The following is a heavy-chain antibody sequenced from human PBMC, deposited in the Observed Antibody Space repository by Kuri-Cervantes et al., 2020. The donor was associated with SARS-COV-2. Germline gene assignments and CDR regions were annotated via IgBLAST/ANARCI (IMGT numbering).Heavy chain of an antibody. Sequence: SETLSLTCTVSGGSISSSSYYWGWIRQPPGKGLEWMGSIYYSGNTYYNPSVKSRVTISVDTSKNQFSLKLSSVTAADTAVYYCARPYWDAFDIWGQGTMVTVSS. CDR1: GGSISSSSYY. D-gene: IGHD2-8*02. V-gene: IGHV4-39*01. CDR3: ARPYWDAFDI. CDR2: IYYSGNT. J-gene: IGHJ3*02.